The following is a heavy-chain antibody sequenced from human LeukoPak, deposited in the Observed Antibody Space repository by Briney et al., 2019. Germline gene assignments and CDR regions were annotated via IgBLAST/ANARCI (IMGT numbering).Heavy chain of an antibody. CDR2: ISSSGSTI. Sequence: PGGSLRLSCAASGFTFSDYYMSWIRQAPGKGLEWVSYISSSGSTIYYADSVKGRFTISRDNAKNSLYLQMNSLRAEDTAVYYCARDPYYYDSSGYYYYYYGMDVWGQGTTVTVSS. CDR3: ARDPYYYDSSGYYYYYYGMDV. CDR1: GFTFSDYY. V-gene: IGHV3-11*01. J-gene: IGHJ6*02. D-gene: IGHD3-22*01.